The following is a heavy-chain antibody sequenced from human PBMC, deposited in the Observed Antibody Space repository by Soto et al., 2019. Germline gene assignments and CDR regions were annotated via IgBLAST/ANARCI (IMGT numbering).Heavy chain of an antibody. CDR3: AKDHTGGDSSGYYYG. CDR2: ISGSGGST. D-gene: IGHD3-22*01. V-gene: IGHV3-23*01. J-gene: IGHJ4*02. Sequence: GGTLRLSCAASGFTFSSYAMSWVRQAPGKGLEWVSAISGSGGSTYYADSVKGRFTISRDNSKNTLYLQMNSLRAEDTAVYYCAKDHTGGDSSGYYYGWGQGTLVTVSS. CDR1: GFTFSSYA.